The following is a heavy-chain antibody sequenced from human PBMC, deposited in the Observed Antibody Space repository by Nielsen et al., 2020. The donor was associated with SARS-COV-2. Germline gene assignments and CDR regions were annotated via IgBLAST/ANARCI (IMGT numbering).Heavy chain of an antibody. CDR1: GGTFSSYA. CDR2: IIPIFGTA. J-gene: IGHJ4*02. D-gene: IGHD6-13*01. V-gene: IGHV1-69*06. Sequence: SVKVSCKASGGTFSSYAISWVRQAPGQGLEWMGGIIPIFGTANYAQKFQGRVTITADKSTSTAYMELRSLRSDDTAVYYCARDLRLSPAGPWFFDYWGQGTLVTVSS. CDR3: ARDLRLSPAGPWFFDY.